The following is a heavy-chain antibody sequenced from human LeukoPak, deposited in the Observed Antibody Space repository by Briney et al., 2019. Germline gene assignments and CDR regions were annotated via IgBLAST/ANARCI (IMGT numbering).Heavy chain of an antibody. CDR1: GFTFDDYA. Sequence: PGGSLRLSCAASGFTFDDYAMHWVRQAPGKGLEWVSGISWNSGSIGYADSVKGRFTISRDNAKNSLYLQMNSLRAEDTALYYCAKDKGDCSSTSCSTLDYWGQGTLVPVSS. J-gene: IGHJ4*02. CDR2: ISWNSGSI. V-gene: IGHV3-9*01. CDR3: AKDKGDCSSTSCSTLDY. D-gene: IGHD2-2*01.